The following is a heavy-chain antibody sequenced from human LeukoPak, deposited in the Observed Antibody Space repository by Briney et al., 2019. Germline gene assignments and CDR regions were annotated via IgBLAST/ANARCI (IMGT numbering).Heavy chain of an antibody. CDR2: INPNSGGT. CDR1: GYIFTGYY. CDR3: ARGGGYCSSTSCYPFDY. Sequence: ASVKVSCKASGYIFTGYYMHWVRQAPGQGLEWMGWINPNSGGTNYAQKFQGRVTMTRDTSISTAYMELSRLRSDDTAVYYCARGGGYCSSTSCYPFDYWGQGTLVTVSS. D-gene: IGHD2-2*01. J-gene: IGHJ4*02. V-gene: IGHV1-2*02.